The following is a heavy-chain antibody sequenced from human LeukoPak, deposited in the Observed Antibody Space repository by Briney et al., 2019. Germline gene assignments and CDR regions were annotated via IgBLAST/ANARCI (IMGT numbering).Heavy chain of an antibody. CDR3: ARLVARTGWNFDY. CDR2: IYYIGSS. Sequence: SETLSLTCTVSGVSISSYSWSWIRQPPGKRLEWIGYIYYIGSSNYNPSLKSPVTISVDTSTNQFSLKLSSVTAADTAVYYCARLVARTGWNFDYWGQGTLVTVSS. D-gene: IGHD1-14*01. V-gene: IGHV4-59*08. J-gene: IGHJ4*02. CDR1: GVSISSYS.